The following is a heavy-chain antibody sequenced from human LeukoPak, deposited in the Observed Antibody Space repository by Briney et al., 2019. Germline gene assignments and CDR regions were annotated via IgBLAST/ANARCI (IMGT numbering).Heavy chain of an antibody. J-gene: IGHJ3*02. CDR2: IYTSGNTNY. CDR3: ATYSSASDASDI. Sequence: SETLSLTCTVSGGSINNYYWSWIRQPAGKGLEWIGHIYTSGNTNYNYNPSLKSRVSMSIDTSKNQFSLKLSSVAAADTAFYYCATYSSASDASDIWGQGTKVTVSS. CDR1: GGSINNYY. V-gene: IGHV4-4*07. D-gene: IGHD6-19*01.